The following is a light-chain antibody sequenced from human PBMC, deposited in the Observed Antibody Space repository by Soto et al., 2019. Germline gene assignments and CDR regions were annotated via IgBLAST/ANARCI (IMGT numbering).Light chain of an antibody. Sequence: QTVVTQPPSVSGSPGQSVTISCTGTSSDVGSYNRVSWYRQPPGTAPKLIIYEVSSRPSGVPDRFSGSKSGNTASLTISGLQAEDEADYYCSFCTSSSSLVFGGGTKLTVL. J-gene: IGLJ3*02. CDR2: EVS. CDR3: SFCTSSSSLV. V-gene: IGLV2-18*01. CDR1: SSDVGSYNR.